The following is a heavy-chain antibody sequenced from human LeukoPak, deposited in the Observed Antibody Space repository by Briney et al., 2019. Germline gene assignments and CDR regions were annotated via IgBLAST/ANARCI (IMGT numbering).Heavy chain of an antibody. CDR2: MSYDGSNK. Sequence: GGSLRLSCAASRFTFSSYAMHWVRQAPGKGLEWVAVMSYDGSNKYYADSVKGRFTISRDNSKNTLYLQMNSLRADDTAIYYCARNQQLGGHSYYYYGMDVWGQGTTVTVSS. D-gene: IGHD3-16*01. V-gene: IGHV3-30-3*01. J-gene: IGHJ6*02. CDR3: ARNQQLGGHSYYYYGMDV. CDR1: RFTFSSYA.